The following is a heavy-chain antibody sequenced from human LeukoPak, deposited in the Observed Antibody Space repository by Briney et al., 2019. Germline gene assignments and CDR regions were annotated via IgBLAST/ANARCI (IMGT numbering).Heavy chain of an antibody. J-gene: IGHJ4*02. CDR2: INWSGGNT. Sequence: PGGSLRLSCAASGFTFDDFGMSWVRQTPGKGLEWVSAINWSGGNTGYADSVKDRFTISRDNAKNSLHLQMTSLRAEDTASYYCARDSRIAVSGAFDSWGQGTLVIVSS. V-gene: IGHV3-20*04. CDR1: GFTFDDFG. CDR3: ARDSRIAVSGAFDS. D-gene: IGHD6-19*01.